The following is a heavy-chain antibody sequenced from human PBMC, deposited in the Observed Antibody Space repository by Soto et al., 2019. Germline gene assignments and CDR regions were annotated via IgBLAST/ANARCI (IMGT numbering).Heavy chain of an antibody. D-gene: IGHD5-12*01. CDR3: TTGRDGYNFFDY. CDR1: GFTFSSAW. CDR2: IKSKTDGGTT. Sequence: NPGGSLRLSCAASGFTFSSAWMSWVRQAPGKGLEWVGRIKSKTDGGTTDYAAPVKGRFTISRDDSKNTLYLQMNSLKTEDTAVYYCTTGRDGYNFFDYWGQGTLVTVSS. J-gene: IGHJ4*02. V-gene: IGHV3-15*01.